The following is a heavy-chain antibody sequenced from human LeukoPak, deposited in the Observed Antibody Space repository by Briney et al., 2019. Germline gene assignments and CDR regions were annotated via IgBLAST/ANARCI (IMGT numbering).Heavy chain of an antibody. CDR1: GFTFSSYA. J-gene: IGHJ6*02. Sequence: GGSLRLSCAASGFTFSSYAMSWVRQAPGKGLEWVSAISGSGGSTYYADSVKGRFTISRDNSKNTLFLQMNSLRDEDTAVYYCARVQDYNYGMDVWGQGTTVTVSS. CDR2: ISGSGGST. V-gene: IGHV3-23*01. D-gene: IGHD3-3*01. CDR3: ARVQDYNYGMDV.